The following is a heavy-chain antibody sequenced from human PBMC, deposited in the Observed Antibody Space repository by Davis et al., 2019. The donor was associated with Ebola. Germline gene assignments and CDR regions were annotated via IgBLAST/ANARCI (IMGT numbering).Heavy chain of an antibody. CDR3: ASLRRTITGMDDGFDI. CDR1: GNSFTSFW. Sequence: GESLKISCKGSGNSFTSFWIGWVRQMPGKGLEWMGIIYTGDSDTRYSPSFRGQVTISADKSIKAAFLQWSKLRASDTAIYYCASLRRTITGMDDGFDIWGQGTMVTVSS. V-gene: IGHV5-51*01. J-gene: IGHJ3*02. CDR2: IYTGDSDT. D-gene: IGHD2-8*02.